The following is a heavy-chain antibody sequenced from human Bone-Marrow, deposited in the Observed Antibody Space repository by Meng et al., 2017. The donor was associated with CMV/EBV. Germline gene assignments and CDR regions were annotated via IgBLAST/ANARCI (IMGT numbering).Heavy chain of an antibody. CDR3: ASLPTIAYYYYGMDV. Sequence: LSLTCAASGFTFSSYAMSWVRQAPGKGLEWVAVISYDGSNKYYADSVKGRFTISRDNSKNTLYLQMNSLRAEDTAVYYCASLPTIAYYYYGMDVWGQGTTVTVSS. CDR1: GFTFSSYA. D-gene: IGHD4/OR15-4a*01. CDR2: ISYDGSNK. V-gene: IGHV3-30-3*01. J-gene: IGHJ6*02.